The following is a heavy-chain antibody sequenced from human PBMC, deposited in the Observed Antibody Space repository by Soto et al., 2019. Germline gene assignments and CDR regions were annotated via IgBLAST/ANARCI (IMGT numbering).Heavy chain of an antibody. CDR2: IYWDDDK. V-gene: IGHV2-5*02. D-gene: IGHD3-3*01. J-gene: IGHJ4*02. Sequence: QITLNESGPTVVRPTGPLTLTCGSLGFHSPPMGGGLGWIGQSPGRAPEGLALIYWDDDKRYSASLKSRLTITKDTSKNQVVLTVSDLDPTDTATYYCAHRVLRTVFGLVTTTAIYFDFWGQGTPVAVSS. CDR1: GFHSPPMGGG. CDR3: AHRVLRTVFGLVTTTAIYFDF.